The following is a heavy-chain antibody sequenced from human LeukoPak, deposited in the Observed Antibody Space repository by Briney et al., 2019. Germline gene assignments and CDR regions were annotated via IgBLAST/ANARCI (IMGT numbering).Heavy chain of an antibody. D-gene: IGHD6-13*01. CDR3: ARAGDTHSSSWYYFDY. J-gene: IGHJ4*02. CDR1: GYTFTGYY. V-gene: IGHV1-2*02. Sequence: VASVKVSCKASGYTFTGYYMHWVRQAPGQGLEWMGWINPNSGGTNYAQKFQGRVTTTRDTSISTAYMELSRLRSDDTAVYYCARAGDTHSSSWYYFDYWGQGTLVTVSS. CDR2: INPNSGGT.